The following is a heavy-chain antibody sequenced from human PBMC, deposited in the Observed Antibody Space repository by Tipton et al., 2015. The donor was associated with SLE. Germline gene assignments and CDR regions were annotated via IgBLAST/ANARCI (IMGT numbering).Heavy chain of an antibody. CDR3: ASGSVVADDY. CDR1: GASISSHY. Sequence: TLSLTCTVSGASISSHYWNWIRQTPGEGLEWLGSIFYGRDTNYNPSLKSRVAIPIEASKNQLSLTLKYVTVADTAVHYCASGSVVADDYWGQGTRVTVSS. D-gene: IGHD2-15*01. V-gene: IGHV4-59*11. CDR2: IFYGRDT. J-gene: IGHJ4*02.